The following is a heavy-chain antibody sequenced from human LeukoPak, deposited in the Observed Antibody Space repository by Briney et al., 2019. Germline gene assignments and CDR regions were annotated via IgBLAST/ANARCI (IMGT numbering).Heavy chain of an antibody. Sequence: GGSLRLSCAASGFTFSSYAMHWVRQAPGKGLEWVAVISYDGSNKYYADSVKGRFTISRDNSKNTLYLQMNSLRAEDTAVYYCATETNKSGSMGAFDIWGQGTMVTVSS. CDR1: GFTFSSYA. J-gene: IGHJ3*02. V-gene: IGHV3-30-3*01. D-gene: IGHD1-26*01. CDR2: ISYDGSNK. CDR3: ATETNKSGSMGAFDI.